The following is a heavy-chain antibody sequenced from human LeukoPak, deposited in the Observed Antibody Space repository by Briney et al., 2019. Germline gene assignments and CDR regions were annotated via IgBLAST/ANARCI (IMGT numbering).Heavy chain of an antibody. CDR1: GGSISSYY. V-gene: IGHV4-4*07. CDR3: ARDALTAVTGEWFDP. J-gene: IGHJ5*02. Sequence: PSETLSLTCTVSGGSISSYYWTWIRQPAGKGLEWIGRIYSSGSTNYNPSLKSRVTMSVDTSKNQFSLKLTSVTAADTAIYYCARDALTAVTGEWFDPWGQGILVTVSS. CDR2: IYSSGST. D-gene: IGHD6-19*01.